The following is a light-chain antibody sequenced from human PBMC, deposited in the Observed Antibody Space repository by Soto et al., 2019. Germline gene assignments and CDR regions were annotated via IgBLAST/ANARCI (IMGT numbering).Light chain of an antibody. CDR2: DAS. J-gene: IGKJ2*01. V-gene: IGKV3-11*01. CDR1: QSVSGY. Sequence: EIVLTQSPATLSLSPGERATLSGRASQSVSGYFAWYQQKPGQAPRLLIYDASNRATCIPARFSGSGSGPDFTLTLSSLETEAFAVYYCQQRSNWPLVTFGQGTKLASK. CDR3: QQRSNWPLVT.